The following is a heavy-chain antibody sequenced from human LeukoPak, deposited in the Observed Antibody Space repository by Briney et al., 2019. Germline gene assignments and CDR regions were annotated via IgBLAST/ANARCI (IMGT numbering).Heavy chain of an antibody. CDR2: ISAYSGNT. V-gene: IGHV1-18*01. D-gene: IGHD3-22*01. J-gene: IGHJ4*02. CDR3: ARDRGNYDSSDPLDY. Sequence: ASVKVSCKTSGYTFTTYGISWVRQAPGQGLEWMGWISAYSGNTNYAQKLQGRVTMTTDASTSTAYMELRSLGSDDTAVYYCARDRGNYDSSDPLDYWGQGTLVTVSS. CDR1: GYTFTTYG.